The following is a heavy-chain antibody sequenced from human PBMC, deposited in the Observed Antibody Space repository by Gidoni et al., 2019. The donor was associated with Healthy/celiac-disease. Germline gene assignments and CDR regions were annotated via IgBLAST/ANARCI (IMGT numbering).Heavy chain of an antibody. CDR3: ARQDDYGDYGAPSDY. CDR2: IYPGDSDT. V-gene: IGHV5-51*01. CDR1: GYSFTSYW. Sequence: EVQLVQSGAEVNKPGESLKISCKASGYSFTSYWIGWVRQMPGKGLEWRGIIYPGDSDTRYSPSFQGQVTISADKSISTAYLQWSSLKASDTAMYYCARQDDYGDYGAPSDYWGQGTLVTVSS. D-gene: IGHD4-17*01. J-gene: IGHJ4*02.